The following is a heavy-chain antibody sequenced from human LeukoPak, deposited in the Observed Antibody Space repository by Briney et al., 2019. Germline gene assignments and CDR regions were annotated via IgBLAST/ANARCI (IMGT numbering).Heavy chain of an antibody. CDR2: ISYDGSNK. Sequence: RSLRLSCAASGFTFSSYGMHWVRQTPGKGLEWVAVISYDGSNKYYADSVKGRFTISRDNSKNTLYLQMNSLRAEDTAVYYCAKDSGSSGYYYYYYYGMDVWGQGTTVTASS. D-gene: IGHD3-22*01. CDR3: AKDSGSSGYYYYYYYGMDV. CDR1: GFTFSSYG. J-gene: IGHJ6*02. V-gene: IGHV3-30*18.